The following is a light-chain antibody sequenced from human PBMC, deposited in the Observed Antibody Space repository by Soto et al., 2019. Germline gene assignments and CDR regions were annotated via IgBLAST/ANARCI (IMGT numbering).Light chain of an antibody. CDR3: SSYKTSSNYV. V-gene: IGLV2-14*01. Sequence: QSALTQPASVSGSPGQSITISCAGTSSDVGSYNFVSWYQQLPGKAPKLMIYEVSNRPSGVSNRFSGSKSGNTASLTISGLQAEDEADYYCSSYKTSSNYVFGSGTKGTVL. CDR1: SSDVGSYNF. CDR2: EVS. J-gene: IGLJ1*01.